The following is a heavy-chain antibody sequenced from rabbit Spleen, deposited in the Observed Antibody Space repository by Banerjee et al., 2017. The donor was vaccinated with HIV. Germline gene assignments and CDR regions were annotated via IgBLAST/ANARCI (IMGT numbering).Heavy chain of an antibody. J-gene: IGHJ6*01. Sequence: QSLEESGGDLVKPGASLTLTCTASGFSFSSRYYMCWVRQAPGKGLEWIACIDSGSRDFIYYASWAKGRFTISKTSSTTVTLQMTSLTVADMATYFCARDTGSSFSSYGMDLWGPGTLVTVS. D-gene: IGHD8-1*01. CDR2: IDSGSRDFI. CDR1: GFSFSSRYY. V-gene: IGHV1S40*01. CDR3: ARDTGSSFSSYGMDL.